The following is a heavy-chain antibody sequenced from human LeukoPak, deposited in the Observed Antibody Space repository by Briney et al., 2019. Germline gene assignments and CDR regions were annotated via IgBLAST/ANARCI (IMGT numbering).Heavy chain of an antibody. Sequence: PGGSLRLSCAASGFTFSSYWMSWVRQAPGKGLEWVANIKQDGSEKYYMDSVKGRFTISRDNARNSLHLQMNSLRAEDTALYYCARFSFNRTWTFPGFDPWGQGTLVTVSS. CDR3: ARFSFNRTWTFPGFDP. CDR2: IKQDGSEK. CDR1: GFTFSSYW. J-gene: IGHJ5*02. V-gene: IGHV3-7*01. D-gene: IGHD2/OR15-2a*01.